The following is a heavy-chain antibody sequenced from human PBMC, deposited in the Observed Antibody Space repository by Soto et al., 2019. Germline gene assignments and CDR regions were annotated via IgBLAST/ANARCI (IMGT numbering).Heavy chain of an antibody. CDR1: GFTFDDYT. Sequence: GGSLRLSCAASGFTFDDYTMHRVRQAPGKGLEWVSLISWDGGSTYYADSVKGRFTISRDNSKNSLYLQMNSLRTEDTALYYCAKDIGWEPFYGMDVWGQGTTVTVSS. D-gene: IGHD1-26*01. J-gene: IGHJ6*02. CDR2: ISWDGGST. V-gene: IGHV3-43*01. CDR3: AKDIGWEPFYGMDV.